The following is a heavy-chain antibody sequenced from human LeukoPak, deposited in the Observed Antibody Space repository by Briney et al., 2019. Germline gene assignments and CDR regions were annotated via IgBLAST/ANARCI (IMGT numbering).Heavy chain of an antibody. J-gene: IGHJ4*02. D-gene: IGHD6-13*01. Sequence: PSETLSLTCTVSGGSISSYYWSWIRQPPGKGLEWIGYIYYSGSTNYNPSLKSRVTISVDTSKNQFSLKLSSVTAADTAVYYCARAAAGLTATLAYWGQGTLVTVSS. CDR1: GGSISSYY. CDR3: ARAAAGLTATLAY. V-gene: IGHV4-59*01. CDR2: IYYSGST.